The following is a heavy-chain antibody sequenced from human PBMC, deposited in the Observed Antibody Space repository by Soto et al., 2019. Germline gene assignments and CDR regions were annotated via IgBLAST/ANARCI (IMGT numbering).Heavy chain of an antibody. D-gene: IGHD5-18*01. CDR2: IYYSGST. Sequence: SETLSLTCTVSGGSISSYYWSWIRQPPGKGLEWIGYIYYSGSTNYNPSLKSRVTISVDTSKNQFSLKLSSVTAADTAVYYCARDNGYSYGYTLDHWGQGTLLTGSS. CDR1: GGSISSYY. V-gene: IGHV4-59*01. CDR3: ARDNGYSYGYTLDH. J-gene: IGHJ4*02.